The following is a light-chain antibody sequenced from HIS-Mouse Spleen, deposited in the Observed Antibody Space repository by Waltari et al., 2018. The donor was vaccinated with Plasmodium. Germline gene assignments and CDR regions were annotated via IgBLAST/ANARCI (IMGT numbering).Light chain of an antibody. V-gene: IGLV2-8*01. Sequence: SALTQPPPASGSPGQSVPISCTGTSSAVGGYNYISWYQQHPGKAPKLMIYEVSKRPSGVPDRFSGSKSGNTASLTVSGLQAEDEADYYCSSYAGSNNLVFGGGTKLTVL. CDR3: SSYAGSNNLV. J-gene: IGLJ2*01. CDR2: EVS. CDR1: SSAVGGYNY.